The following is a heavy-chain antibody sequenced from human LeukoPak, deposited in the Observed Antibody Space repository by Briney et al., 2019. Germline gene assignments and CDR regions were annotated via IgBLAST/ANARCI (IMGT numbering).Heavy chain of an antibody. J-gene: IGHJ3*02. V-gene: IGHV4-31*03. CDR1: GGSISSGTYY. CDR3: ARDLSNYDYIWGSYRATDAFDI. CDR2: IYYSGST. D-gene: IGHD3-16*02. Sequence: SQTLSLTCTVSGGSISSGTYYWSWIRQHPGKGLEWIGYIYYSGSTSYNPSLKSRVTISVDTSKNQFSLKLSSVTAADTAVYYCARDLSNYDYIWGSYRATDAFDIWGQGTMVTVSS.